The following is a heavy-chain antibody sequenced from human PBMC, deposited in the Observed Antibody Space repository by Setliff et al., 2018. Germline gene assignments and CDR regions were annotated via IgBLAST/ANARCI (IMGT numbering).Heavy chain of an antibody. CDR1: GYSISSGYI. CDR2: IGHTGSI. J-gene: IGHJ6*03. D-gene: IGHD6-19*01. Sequence: SETLSLTCTVSGYSISSGYIWGWIRQPPGKGLEWVGNIGHTGSINYNPSLKSRVTMSIDTSKNQFSLKLNSVTAADMAVYYCAREQWLDPPGYYYMDVWAKGTTVAVSS. V-gene: IGHV4-38-2*02. CDR3: AREQWLDPPGYYYMDV.